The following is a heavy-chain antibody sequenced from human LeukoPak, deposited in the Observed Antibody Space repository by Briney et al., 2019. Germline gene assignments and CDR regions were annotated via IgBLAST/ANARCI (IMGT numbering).Heavy chain of an antibody. CDR3: ARHGDMQQLTSYYYYGMDV. Sequence: GESLKISCKGSGYTFTSYGISWVRQAPGQGLEWMGWISAYNGNTNYAQKLQGRVTMTTDTSTSTAYMELRSLRSDDTAVYYCARHGDMQQLTSYYYYGMDVWGQGTTVTVSS. V-gene: IGHV1-18*01. D-gene: IGHD6-13*01. CDR1: GYTFTSYG. J-gene: IGHJ6*02. CDR2: ISAYNGNT.